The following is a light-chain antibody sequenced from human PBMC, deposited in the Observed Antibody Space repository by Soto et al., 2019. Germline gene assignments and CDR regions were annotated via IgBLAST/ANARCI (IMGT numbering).Light chain of an antibody. CDR1: SSNIGSKP. CDR2: NTN. Sequence: QAVVTQPPSASGTPGQRVTISCSGSSSNIGSKPVNWHQQLPGAAPKLLIHNTNQRPSGVPDRFSGSKSGTSASLAISGLQSDDEAHYYCAAWDDSLNGLVFGGGTKLTVL. CDR3: AAWDDSLNGLV. J-gene: IGLJ2*01. V-gene: IGLV1-44*01.